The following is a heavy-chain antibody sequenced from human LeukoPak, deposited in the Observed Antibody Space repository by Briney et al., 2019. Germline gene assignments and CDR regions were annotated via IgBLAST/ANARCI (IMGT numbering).Heavy chain of an antibody. V-gene: IGHV3-21*01. CDR2: ISSSSSYI. J-gene: IGHJ1*01. D-gene: IGHD3-22*01. CDR3: ARGDGYDSSGYYVGEYFQH. CDR1: GFTFSGYS. Sequence: GGSLRLSCAASGFTFSGYSMNWVRQAPGKGLEWVSSISSSSSYIYYADSVKGRFTISRDNAKNSLCLQMNSLRAEDTAVYYCARGDGYDSSGYYVGEYFQHWGQGTLVTVSS.